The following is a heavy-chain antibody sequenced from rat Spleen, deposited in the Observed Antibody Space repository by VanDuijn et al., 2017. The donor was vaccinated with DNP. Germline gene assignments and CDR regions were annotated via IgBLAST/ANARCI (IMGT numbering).Heavy chain of an antibody. D-gene: IGHD1-12*03. Sequence: EVQLVESGGGLVQPGRSLKLSCAASGFTFSDYDMAWVRQAPTKGLEWVASIGSPAYAPYYTDSVKGRFAISRDNAKSTLYLQMNSLRSDDMATYYCTREDYYDGYLDYWGQGVMVTVSS. J-gene: IGHJ2*01. CDR3: TREDYYDGYLDY. CDR2: IGSPAYAP. V-gene: IGHV5-20*01. CDR1: GFTFSDYD.